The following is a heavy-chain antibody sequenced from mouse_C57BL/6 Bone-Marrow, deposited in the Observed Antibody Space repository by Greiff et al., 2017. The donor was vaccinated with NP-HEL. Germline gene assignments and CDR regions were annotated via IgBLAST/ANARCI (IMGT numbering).Heavy chain of an antibody. Sequence: VQLQQSGPELVKPGASVKISCKASGYAFSSSWMNWVKQRPGKGLEWIGRIYPGDGDTNYNGKFKGKATLTADKSSSTAYMQLSSLTSEDSAVDFCARGNYYYDGAWFAYWGQGTLVTVSA. D-gene: IGHD1-1*01. CDR1: GYAFSSSW. J-gene: IGHJ3*01. CDR3: ARGNYYYDGAWFAY. V-gene: IGHV1-82*01. CDR2: IYPGDGDT.